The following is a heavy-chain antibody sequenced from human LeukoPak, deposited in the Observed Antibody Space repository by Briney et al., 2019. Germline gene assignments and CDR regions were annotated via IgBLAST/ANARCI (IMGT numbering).Heavy chain of an antibody. D-gene: IGHD6-19*01. CDR3: ARDLSQQWLVDAFDI. V-gene: IGHV4-59*12. Sequence: SETLSLTCTVSGGSISDYYWSWIRQSPGKGLEWIGYIYNSGSTNYNPSLMSRVAMSVDMSKNQFSLKLSSVTAADTAVYYCARDLSQQWLVDAFDIWGQGTMVTVSS. CDR1: GGSISDYY. J-gene: IGHJ3*02. CDR2: IYNSGST.